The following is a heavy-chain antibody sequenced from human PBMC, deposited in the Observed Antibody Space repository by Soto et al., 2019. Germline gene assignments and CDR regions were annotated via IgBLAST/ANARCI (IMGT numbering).Heavy chain of an antibody. D-gene: IGHD2-21*01. CDR3: AKEMIASTLADFFDY. Sequence: PVGSLRLSCEASGFTFTNYGMTWVRQAPGKGLEWVSTISGSGDRTFYADSVKGRFTISRDNSKNTLYLQMNSLRAEDTAVYYCAKEMIASTLADFFDYWGQGTLVTVSS. CDR2: ISGSGDRT. J-gene: IGHJ4*02. V-gene: IGHV3-23*01. CDR1: GFTFTNYG.